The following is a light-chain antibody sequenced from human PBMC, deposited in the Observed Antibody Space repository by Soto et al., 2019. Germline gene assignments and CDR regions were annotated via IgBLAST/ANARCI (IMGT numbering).Light chain of an antibody. CDR2: EVS. J-gene: IGLJ1*01. V-gene: IGLV2-14*01. CDR3: SSYTSSRAYV. Sequence: QSVLTQPASVSGSPGQSISISCTGTSSAVGGYNYVSWYQQQSGKAPKLMIHEVSNRPSGVSNRFSGSKSGNTSSLSISGLQAEDEADYYCSSYTSSRAYVFGIGTKLTVL. CDR1: SSAVGGYNY.